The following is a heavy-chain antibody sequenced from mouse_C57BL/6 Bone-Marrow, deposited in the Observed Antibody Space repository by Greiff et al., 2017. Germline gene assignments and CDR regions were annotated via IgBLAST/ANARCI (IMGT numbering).Heavy chain of an antibody. CDR1: GFTFSSYG. V-gene: IGHV5-6*01. Sequence: EVKLMESGGDLVKPGGSLKLSCAASGFTFSSYGMSWVRQTPDKRLEWVATISSGGSYTYYPDSVKGRFTISRDNAKKTLYLQMSSLKSEDTAMYYWARHLWPYCARDYWGQGTSVTVSS. J-gene: IGHJ4*01. CDR2: ISSGGSYT. D-gene: IGHD1-1*02. CDR3: ARHLWPYCARDY.